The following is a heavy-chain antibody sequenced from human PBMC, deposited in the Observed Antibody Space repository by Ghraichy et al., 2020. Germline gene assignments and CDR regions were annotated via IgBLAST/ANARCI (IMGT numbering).Heavy chain of an antibody. CDR2: IRQDGNEK. V-gene: IGHV3-7*03. CDR1: GFTFSDYW. Sequence: GGSLRPSCVASGFTFSDYWMQWVRQAPGKGLEWVANIRQDGNEKYYVDSVKGRFTISRDNARNSLYLQMNSLRAEDTAVYYCARRYFDSWGQGTLVTVSS. J-gene: IGHJ4*02. CDR3: ARRYFDS.